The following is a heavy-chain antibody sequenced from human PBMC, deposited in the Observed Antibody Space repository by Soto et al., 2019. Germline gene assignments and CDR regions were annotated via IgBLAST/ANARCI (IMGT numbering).Heavy chain of an antibody. CDR3: ARDGETSPGIVGAII. V-gene: IGHV3-30-3*01. Sequence: GGSLRLSCAASGFTFSSYAMHWVRQAPGKGLEWVAVISYDGSNKYYADSVKGRFTISRDNSKNTLYLQMNSLRAEDTAVYYCARDGETSPGIVGAIIWGQGPLVTVSP. D-gene: IGHD1-26*01. J-gene: IGHJ4*02. CDR2: ISYDGSNK. CDR1: GFTFSSYA.